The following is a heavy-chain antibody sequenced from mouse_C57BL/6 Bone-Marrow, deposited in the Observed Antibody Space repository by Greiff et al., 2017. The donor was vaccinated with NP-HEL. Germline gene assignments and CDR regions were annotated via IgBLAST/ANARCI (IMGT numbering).Heavy chain of an antibody. J-gene: IGHJ2*01. CDR3: ARTYSNYQGDYFDY. CDR1: GYTFTSYW. Sequence: QVQLKQPGAELVMPGASVKLSCKASGYTFTSYWMHWVKQRPGQGLEWIGELDPSDSYTNYNQKFKGKSTLTVDKSSSTAYMQLSSLTSEDSAVYYCARTYSNYQGDYFDYWGQGTTLTVSS. D-gene: IGHD2-5*01. V-gene: IGHV1-69*01. CDR2: LDPSDSYT.